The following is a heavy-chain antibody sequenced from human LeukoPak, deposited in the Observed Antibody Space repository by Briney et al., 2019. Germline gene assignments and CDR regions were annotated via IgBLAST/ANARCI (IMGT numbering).Heavy chain of an antibody. D-gene: IGHD2-2*01. CDR3: ASVSAVPAAPVTIAGDYYYYMDV. V-gene: IGHV4-59*02. Sequence: TSETLSLTCTISGGSVSDYYWSWIRQSPGKGLEWIGYIYHTGSTSYSPSLKSRVTISADTSQNQFSLKLSSVTAADTAVYYCASVSAVPAAPVTIAGDYYYYMDVWGKGTTVTVSS. CDR1: GGSVSDYY. J-gene: IGHJ6*03. CDR2: IYHTGST.